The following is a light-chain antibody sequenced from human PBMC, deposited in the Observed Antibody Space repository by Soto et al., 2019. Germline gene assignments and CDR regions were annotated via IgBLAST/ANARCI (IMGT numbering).Light chain of an antibody. J-gene: IGKJ1*01. Sequence: EIVLTQSPATLSLSPGERATLSFRASQSISNFLAWYQQKPGQAPRLLIYDASKRATDIPDRFIGSGSGTDFTLTISRLEPEDFAVYYCQQYGSSPRTFGQGTRWIS. CDR2: DAS. CDR1: QSISNF. V-gene: IGKV3-20*01. CDR3: QQYGSSPRT.